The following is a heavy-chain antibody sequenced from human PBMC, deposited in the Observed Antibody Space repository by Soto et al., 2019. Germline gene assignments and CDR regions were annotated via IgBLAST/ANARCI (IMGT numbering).Heavy chain of an antibody. CDR3: ARDGNTDFGVVRRYYYYGMDV. CDR2: IWYDGSNK. J-gene: IGHJ6*02. Sequence: QVQLVESGGGVVQPGRSLRLSCAASGFTFSSYGMHWVRQAPGKGLEWVAVIWYDGSNKYYADSVKGRFTISRDNSKNTLYLQMNSLRAEDTAVYYCARDGNTDFGVVRRYYYYGMDVWGQGTTVTVSS. CDR1: GFTFSSYG. D-gene: IGHD3-3*01. V-gene: IGHV3-33*01.